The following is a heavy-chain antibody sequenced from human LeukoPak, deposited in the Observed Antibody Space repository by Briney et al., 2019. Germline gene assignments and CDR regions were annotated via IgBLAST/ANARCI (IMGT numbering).Heavy chain of an antibody. D-gene: IGHD4-23*01. CDR2: ISSSSSYI. V-gene: IGHV3-21*01. CDR3: ARDRPTVVMESLFDY. Sequence: GGSLRLSCAASGFTFSSYSMYWVRQAPGKGVEWVSSISSSSSYIYYADSVKGRFTISRDNAKNSLYLQMNSLRAEDTAVYYCARDRPTVVMESLFDYWGQGTLVTVSS. J-gene: IGHJ4*02. CDR1: GFTFSSYS.